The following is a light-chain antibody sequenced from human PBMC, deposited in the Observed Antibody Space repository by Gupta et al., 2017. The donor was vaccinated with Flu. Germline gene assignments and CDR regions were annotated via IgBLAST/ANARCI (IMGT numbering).Light chain of an antibody. CDR2: DVT. Sequence: AGRTRPASMSGSPAQPITIYCTGISSDVGGYDDVSWYQQHPGKAPKLMIYDVTNRPSGVSNRFSGSKSGNTASLTISGLQAEDEADYYCSAYITTTLDVAFGGGTKLTVL. CDR1: SSDVGGYDD. CDR3: SAYITTTLDVA. J-gene: IGLJ2*01. V-gene: IGLV2-14*03.